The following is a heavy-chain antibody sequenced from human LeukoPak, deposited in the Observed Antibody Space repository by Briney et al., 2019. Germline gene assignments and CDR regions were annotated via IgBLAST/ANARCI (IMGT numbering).Heavy chain of an antibody. V-gene: IGHV4-39*07. J-gene: IGHJ4*02. Sequence: SETLSLTCTVSGGSISSGSNYWGWIRQPPWKGLEWIGSIYYSGSTYYNPSLKSRVTISVDKSKNQFSLKLSSVTAADTAVYYCARDGGRGYSYGHLDWGQGTLVTVSS. CDR3: ARDGGRGYSYGHLD. CDR1: GGSISSGSNY. CDR2: IYYSGST. D-gene: IGHD5-18*01.